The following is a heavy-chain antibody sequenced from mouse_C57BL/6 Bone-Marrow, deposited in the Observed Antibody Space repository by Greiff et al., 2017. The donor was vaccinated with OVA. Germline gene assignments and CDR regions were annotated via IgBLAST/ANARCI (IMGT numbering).Heavy chain of an antibody. CDR3: TRRGLITTVAPLDY. CDR1: GYTFTSYW. D-gene: IGHD1-1*01. V-gene: IGHV1-5*01. CDR2: IYPGNSDT. J-gene: IGHJ2*01. Sequence: EVQLQQSGTVLARPGASVKMSCKTSGYTFTSYWMHWVKQRPGQGLEWIGAIYPGNSDTSYNQKFKGKAKLTAVTSASTAYMELSSLTNEDSAVDYCTRRGLITTVAPLDYWGQGTTLTVSS.